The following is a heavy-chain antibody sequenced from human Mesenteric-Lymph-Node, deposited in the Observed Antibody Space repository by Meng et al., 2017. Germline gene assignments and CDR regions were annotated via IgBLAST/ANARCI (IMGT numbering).Heavy chain of an antibody. J-gene: IGHJ2*01. V-gene: IGHV3-11*04. CDR3: ARDRNWDWYFDL. D-gene: IGHD7-27*01. Sequence: VQGVGLGGGLVNPGGSLRLSCAASGFTFSDYYMNWIRQAPGKGLEWVSFISISGGTISYADSVKGRFTISRDNAKNSLYLQMNSLRAEDTAVYYCARDRNWDWYFDLWGRGTLVTVSS. CDR1: GFTFSDYY. CDR2: ISISGGTI.